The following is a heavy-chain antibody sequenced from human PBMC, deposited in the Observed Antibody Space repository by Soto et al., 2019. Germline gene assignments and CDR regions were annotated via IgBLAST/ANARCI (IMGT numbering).Heavy chain of an antibody. Sequence: PGESLKISCKGSGYSFTSYWISWVRQMPGKGLEWMGRIDPSDSYTNYSPSFQGHVTISADKSISTAYLQWSSLKASDTAMYYCARLGSGSYYKGPKSDPGAFDYWSQGTLVTVSS. CDR2: IDPSDSYT. V-gene: IGHV5-10-1*01. D-gene: IGHD3-10*01. CDR1: GYSFTSYW. CDR3: ARLGSGSYYKGPKSDPGAFDY. J-gene: IGHJ4*02.